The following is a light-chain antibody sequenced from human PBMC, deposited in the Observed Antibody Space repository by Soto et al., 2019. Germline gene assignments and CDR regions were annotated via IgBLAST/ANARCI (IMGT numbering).Light chain of an antibody. CDR2: DTS. Sequence: DIVLTQSPATLSSSPGERATLSCRASQTVSNKLAWYQHKPGQAPRLLIYDTSNRATGIPARFSGCGSGTDFTLTTSRLEPEDGAVSSCHQRKSWPRTFGQGTKGDIK. V-gene: IGKV3-11*01. CDR3: HQRKSWPRT. CDR1: QTVSNK. J-gene: IGKJ1*01.